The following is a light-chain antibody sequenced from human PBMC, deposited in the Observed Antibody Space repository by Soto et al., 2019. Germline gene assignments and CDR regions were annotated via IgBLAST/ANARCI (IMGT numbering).Light chain of an antibody. CDR3: QQYGSSPPYT. CDR2: GAS. V-gene: IGKV3-20*01. CDR1: QSVSRSY. J-gene: IGKJ2*01. Sequence: EIVLTQSPGTLSLSPGERAPLPCRASQSVSRSYLAWNQQKPGQAPRLLIYGASSRATGIPDRFSGSGSGTDFTLTISRLEPEDFAVYYCQQYGSSPPYTFGQGTKLEIK.